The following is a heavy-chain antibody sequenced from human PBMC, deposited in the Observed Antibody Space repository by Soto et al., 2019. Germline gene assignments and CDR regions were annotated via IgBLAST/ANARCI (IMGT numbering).Heavy chain of an antibody. D-gene: IGHD3-3*01. CDR2: ISSSSSTI. V-gene: IGHV3-48*02. Sequence: GSLRLSCAASGFTFSSYSMNWVRQAPGKGLEWVSYISSSSSTIYYADSVKGRFTISRDNAKNSLYLQMNSLRDEDTAVYYCARGDSLRPLEAYWGQGTLVTVSS. J-gene: IGHJ4*02. CDR3: ARGDSLRPLEAY. CDR1: GFTFSSYS.